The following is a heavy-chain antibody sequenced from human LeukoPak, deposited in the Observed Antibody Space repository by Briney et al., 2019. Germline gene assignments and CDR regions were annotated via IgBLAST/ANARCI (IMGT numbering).Heavy chain of an antibody. D-gene: IGHD2-2*01. CDR3: ARSLPAAATVDY. V-gene: IGHV1-2*02. Sequence: ASVKVSCKASGGTFSSYAISWVRQAPGQGLEWMGWINPNSGGTNYAQKFQGRITMTRDTSISTAYMELSRLRSDDTAVYFCARSLPAAATVDYWGQGTLVTVSS. CDR1: GGTFSSYA. J-gene: IGHJ4*02. CDR2: INPNSGGT.